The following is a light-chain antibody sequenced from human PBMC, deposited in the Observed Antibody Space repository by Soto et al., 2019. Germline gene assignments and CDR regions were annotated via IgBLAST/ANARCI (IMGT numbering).Light chain of an antibody. Sequence: EIVMTQSPATLSVSPGERATLSCRASQSVSTNLAWYQRKPGQAPRLLIYAASTRATDIPARFSGSGSGTEFTLTISSLQSEDFAEYHCQQYNNWPQTFGQGTKVDIK. J-gene: IGKJ1*01. CDR3: QQYNNWPQT. CDR2: AAS. V-gene: IGKV3-15*01. CDR1: QSVSTN.